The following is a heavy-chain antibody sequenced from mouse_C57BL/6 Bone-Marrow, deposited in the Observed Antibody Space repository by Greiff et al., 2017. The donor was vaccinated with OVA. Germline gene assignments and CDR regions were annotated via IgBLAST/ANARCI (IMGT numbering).Heavy chain of an antibody. CDR1: GYSITSGYY. V-gene: IGHV3-6*01. CDR3: ARVGTTVVPYYFDY. Sequence: EVQLVESGPGLVKPSQSLSLTCSVPGYSITSGYYWNWIRQFPGNKLEWMGYISYDGSNNYNPSLKNRISITRDTSKNQFFLKLNSVTTEDTATYYCARVGTTVVPYYFDYWGQGTTLTVSS. CDR2: ISYDGSN. D-gene: IGHD1-1*01. J-gene: IGHJ2*01.